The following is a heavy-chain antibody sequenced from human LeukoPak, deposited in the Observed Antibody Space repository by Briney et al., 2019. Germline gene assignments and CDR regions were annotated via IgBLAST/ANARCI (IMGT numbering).Heavy chain of an antibody. V-gene: IGHV4-30-4*01. D-gene: IGHD4-17*01. J-gene: IGHJ4*02. Sequence: SETLSLTCTVSGGSISSGDYYWSWIRQPSGKGLEWIGYIYYSGSTYYNPSLKSRVTISVDTSKNQFSLKLSSVTAADTAVYYCARANYGDYDGKDYWGQGTLVTVSS. CDR2: IYYSGST. CDR3: ARANYGDYDGKDY. CDR1: GGSISSGDYY.